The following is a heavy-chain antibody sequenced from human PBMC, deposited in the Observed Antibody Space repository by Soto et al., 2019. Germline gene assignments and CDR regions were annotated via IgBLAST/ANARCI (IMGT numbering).Heavy chain of an antibody. D-gene: IGHD2-8*01. CDR2: INHSGST. CDR1: GGSFSGYY. Sequence: SETLSLTCAVYGGSFSGYYWSWIRQPPGKGLEWIGEINHSGSTNYNPSLKSRVTISVDTSKNQFSLKLSSVTAADTAVYYCALSMVPKEINPTDAFDIWGQGTMVTVSS. V-gene: IGHV4-34*01. J-gene: IGHJ3*02. CDR3: ALSMVPKEINPTDAFDI.